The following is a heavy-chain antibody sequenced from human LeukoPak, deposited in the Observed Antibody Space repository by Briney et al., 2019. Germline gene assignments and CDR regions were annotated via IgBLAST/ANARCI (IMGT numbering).Heavy chain of an antibody. D-gene: IGHD3-16*02. CDR2: IYYSGST. CDR3: AREIPYGYVWGSYRAFDY. J-gene: IGHJ4*02. Sequence: SETLSLSCTVSGGSISSYYWSWIRQPPGKGLEWIGYIYYSGSTNYNPSLKSRVTISVDTSKNQFSLKLSSVTAADTAVYYCAREIPYGYVWGSYRAFDYWGQGTLVTVSS. V-gene: IGHV4-59*01. CDR1: GGSISSYY.